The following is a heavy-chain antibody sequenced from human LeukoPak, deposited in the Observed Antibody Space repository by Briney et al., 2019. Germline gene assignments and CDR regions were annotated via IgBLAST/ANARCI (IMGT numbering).Heavy chain of an antibody. J-gene: IGHJ4*02. V-gene: IGHV4-59*01. Sequence: PSETLSLTCTVSGGSIISCYWSWIRQPPGKGLEWIGYIYSSGNTNYNPSLKSRVTMSLDTSKNQFSLKLSSVTASDTAVYYCAKLTSGSLNYWGQGTLVTVSS. CDR2: IYSSGNT. CDR3: AKLTSGSLNY. D-gene: IGHD3-10*01. CDR1: GGSIISCY.